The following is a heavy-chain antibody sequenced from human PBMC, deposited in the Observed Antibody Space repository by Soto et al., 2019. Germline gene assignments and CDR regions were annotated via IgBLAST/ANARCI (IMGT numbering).Heavy chain of an antibody. D-gene: IGHD3-22*01. Sequence: QVQLQESGPGLVKPSETLSLTCTVSGGSISSYYWSWIRQPPGKGLEWIGYIYYSGSTNYNPSLHSRVTISVDTSKNQFSLKLSSVTAAATAVYYCARIEVYYAYFDYWGQGTLVTVSS. V-gene: IGHV4-59*01. CDR1: GGSISSYY. CDR3: ARIEVYYAYFDY. J-gene: IGHJ4*02. CDR2: IYYSGST.